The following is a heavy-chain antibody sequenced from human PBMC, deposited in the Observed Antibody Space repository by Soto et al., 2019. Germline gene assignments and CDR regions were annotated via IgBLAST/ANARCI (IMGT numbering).Heavy chain of an antibody. CDR2: INHSGSS. J-gene: IGHJ4*02. V-gene: IGHV4-34*01. Sequence: SETLSLTCAVYGGSFSGYYWSWIRQPPGKGLEWIGEINHSGSSNYNPSLKSRVTISVDTSKNQFSLKLSSVTAADTAVYYCARGGSPNCSGGSCYGAVDYWGQGTLVTVSS. CDR1: GGSFSGYY. D-gene: IGHD2-15*01. CDR3: ARGGSPNCSGGSCYGAVDY.